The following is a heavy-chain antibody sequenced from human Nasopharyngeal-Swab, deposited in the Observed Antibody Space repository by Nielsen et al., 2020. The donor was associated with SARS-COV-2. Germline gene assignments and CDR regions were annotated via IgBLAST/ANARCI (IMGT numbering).Heavy chain of an antibody. CDR1: GFTFDDYT. CDR3: VKDPDPTPLTWYFDL. CDR2: INWNSGRK. V-gene: IGHV3-9*01. J-gene: IGHJ2*01. D-gene: IGHD1-20*01. Sequence: SLKISCAASGFTFDDYTMHWVRQPPGEGLEWVSGINWNSGRKGYADSVKGRFTISRDNSKNSLYLQMNSLTTEDTAFYYCVKDPDPTPLTWYFDLWGRGTLVTVTS.